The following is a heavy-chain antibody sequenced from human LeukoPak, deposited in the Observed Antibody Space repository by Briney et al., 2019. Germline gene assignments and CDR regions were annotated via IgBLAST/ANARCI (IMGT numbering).Heavy chain of an antibody. J-gene: IGHJ4*02. CDR2: ISSSSSYI. CDR1: GFTVSSNS. Sequence: PGGPLKLSFAASGFTVSSNSLSWVRQAPGRGREWVSSISSSSSYIYYADSVKGRFTISRDNAKNSLYLQMNSLRAEDTAVYYCARAPSYSSGWSWGQGTLVTVSS. D-gene: IGHD6-19*01. V-gene: IGHV3-21*01. CDR3: ARAPSYSSGWS.